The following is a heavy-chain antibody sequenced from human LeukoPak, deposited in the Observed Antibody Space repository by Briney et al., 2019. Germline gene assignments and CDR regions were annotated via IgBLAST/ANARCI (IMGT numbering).Heavy chain of an antibody. V-gene: IGHV4-39*01. Sequence: PSETLSLTCNVSGGSISSGSYYWGWIRQPPGKGLEWIGSIYYSGNTYYNSSLKSRVTISVDTSKNQFSLKLSSVTAADTAVYYCARGSMGGSGSNYRDYYYGMDVWGQGTTVTVSS. D-gene: IGHD3-10*01. CDR2: IYYSGNT. CDR1: GGSISSGSYY. CDR3: ARGSMGGSGSNYRDYYYGMDV. J-gene: IGHJ6*02.